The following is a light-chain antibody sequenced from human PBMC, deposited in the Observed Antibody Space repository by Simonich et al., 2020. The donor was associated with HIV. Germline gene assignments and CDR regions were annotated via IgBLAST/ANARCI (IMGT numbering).Light chain of an antibody. CDR1: QSVLYSSNNKNY. Sequence: DIVMTQSPDSLAVSLGERATINCKSSQSVLYSSNNKNYLAWYQQKPGQPPKLLIYWASTRESGVPDRFSGSGSGTDFTLTISSLQAEDVAVYYCQQYHNWPPYTFGQGTKVEIK. CDR3: QQYHNWPPYT. V-gene: IGKV4-1*01. CDR2: WAS. J-gene: IGKJ2*01.